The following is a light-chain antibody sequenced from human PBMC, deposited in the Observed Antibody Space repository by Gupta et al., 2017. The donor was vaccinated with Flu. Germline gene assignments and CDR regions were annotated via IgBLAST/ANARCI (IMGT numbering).Light chain of an antibody. CDR2: EDN. Sequence: ITISCTGTSSDVGSNYLFWCHQHPPANPPLLIYEDNNRRSAVPASFSAANYAATAALLTTSLHPGEDAAYYYCSSDASRSSFVFGGGTKLTVL. J-gene: IGLJ2*01. V-gene: IGLV2-23*01. CDR1: SSDVGSNYL. CDR3: SSDASRSSFV.